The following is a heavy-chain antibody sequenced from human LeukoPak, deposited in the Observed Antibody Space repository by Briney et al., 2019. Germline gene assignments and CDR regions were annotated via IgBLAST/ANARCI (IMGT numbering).Heavy chain of an antibody. J-gene: IGHJ3*02. CDR1: GGTFSSYA. V-gene: IGHV1-69*13. CDR2: IIPIFGTA. D-gene: IGHD3-22*01. CDR3: ARGGDYYDSSGYYYEPPDAFDI. Sequence: SVKVSCKASGGTFSSYAICWVRQAPGQGLEWMGGIIPIFGTANYAQKFQGRVTITADESTSTAYMELSSLRSEDTAVYYCARGGDYYDSSGYYYEPPDAFDIWGQGTMVTVSS.